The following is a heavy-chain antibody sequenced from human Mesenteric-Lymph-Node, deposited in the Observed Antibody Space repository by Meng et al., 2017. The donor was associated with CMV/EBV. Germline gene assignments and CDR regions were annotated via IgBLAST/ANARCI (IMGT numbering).Heavy chain of an antibody. J-gene: IGHJ6*02. Sequence: ASVKVSCKASGYTFTSYDINWVRQATGQGLEWMGWMNPNSGNTGYAQKFQGRVTMTRNTSISTAYMELSSLRSEDTAVYYCARDAYLGVVPAAFYYYYGMDVWGQGTTVTVSS. CDR3: ARDAYLGVVPAAFYYYYGMDV. D-gene: IGHD2-2*01. CDR2: MNPNSGNT. V-gene: IGHV1-8*01. CDR1: GYTFTSYD.